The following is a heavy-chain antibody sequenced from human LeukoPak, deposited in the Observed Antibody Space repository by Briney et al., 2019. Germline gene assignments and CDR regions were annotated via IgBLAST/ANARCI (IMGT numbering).Heavy chain of an antibody. V-gene: IGHV3-23*01. CDR2: ISGGGGST. CDR3: AKGGKWDVTPFDY. Sequence: GGSLRLSCAASGFTFTSYSMNWVRQAPGKGLEWVSTISGGGGSTYYADSVKGRFTISRDNSKNTLYLQVNSLRAEDTALYYCAKGGKWDVTPFDYWGQGTLVTVSS. CDR1: GFTFTSYS. J-gene: IGHJ4*02. D-gene: IGHD1-26*01.